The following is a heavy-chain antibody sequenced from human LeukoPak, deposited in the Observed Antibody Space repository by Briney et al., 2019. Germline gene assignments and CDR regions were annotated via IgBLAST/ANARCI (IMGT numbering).Heavy chain of an antibody. V-gene: IGHV3-30*18. J-gene: IGHJ4*02. CDR1: GFTFSSYG. CDR3: AKDPGKFWSGHDY. CDR2: ISYDGSNK. D-gene: IGHD3-3*01. Sequence: PGGSLRLSCAASGFTFSSYGMHWVRQAPGKGLEWVAVISYDGSNKYYADSVKGRFTISRDNSKNTLYLQMNSLRGEDTAVYYCAKDPGKFWSGHDYWGQGTLVTVPS.